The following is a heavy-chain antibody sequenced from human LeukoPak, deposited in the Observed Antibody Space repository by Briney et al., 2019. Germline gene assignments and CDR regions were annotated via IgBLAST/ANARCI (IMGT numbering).Heavy chain of an antibody. J-gene: IGHJ4*02. Sequence: GASVKVSCKASGYTFTSYAMHWVRQAPGQRLEWMGWINAGNGNTKYSQKFQGRVTITRDTSASTAYMELSSLRSEDTAVYYCARGQSFRLSYFDYWGQGTLVTVSS. D-gene: IGHD1-26*01. CDR1: GYTFTSYA. CDR3: ARGQSFRLSYFDY. V-gene: IGHV1-3*01. CDR2: INAGNGNT.